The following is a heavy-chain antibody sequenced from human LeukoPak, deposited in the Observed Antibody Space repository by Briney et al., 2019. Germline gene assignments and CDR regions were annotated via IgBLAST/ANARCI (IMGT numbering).Heavy chain of an antibody. CDR3: ARVVRGVINNWSDP. D-gene: IGHD3-10*02. V-gene: IGHV1-69*04. Sequence: SVKVSCKASGGTFSSYAISWVRQAPGQGLEWMGRIIPILGIANYAQKFQGRVTITADESTSTAYMELSSLRSEDTAVYYCARVVRGVINNWSDPWGQGTLVTVSS. J-gene: IGHJ5*02. CDR1: GGTFSSYA. CDR2: IIPILGIA.